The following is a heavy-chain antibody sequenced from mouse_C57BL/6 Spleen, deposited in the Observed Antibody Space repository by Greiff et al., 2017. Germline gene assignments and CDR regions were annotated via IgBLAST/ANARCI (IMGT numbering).Heavy chain of an antibody. D-gene: IGHD1-2*01. CDR1: GFTFSSYT. CDR3: ARHSPHLGNYAMDY. J-gene: IGHJ4*01. CDR2: ISGGGGNT. Sequence: EVKLQESGGGLVKPGGSLKLSCAASGFTFSSYTMSWVRQTPEKRLEWVATISGGGGNTYYPDSVKGRFTISRDNAKNTLYLQMSSLRSEDTALYYCARHSPHLGNYAMDYWGQGTSVTVSS. V-gene: IGHV5-9*01.